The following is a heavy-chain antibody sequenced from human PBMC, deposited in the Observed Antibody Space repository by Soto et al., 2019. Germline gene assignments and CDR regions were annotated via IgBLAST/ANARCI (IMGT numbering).Heavy chain of an antibody. CDR3: ARGGHVVVVTAALDY. Sequence: QVQLMQSGAEVKKPGASVKVSCKASGDTFTDYYIHWVRQAPGQGLEWMGTVNPIGGHTTYAQHFLGRVTMTRDTSASTLYMALTRLTSDGTAIYYCARGGHVVVVTAALDYWGQGTLVTVSS. D-gene: IGHD2-21*02. J-gene: IGHJ4*02. CDR1: GDTFTDYY. CDR2: VNPIGGHT. V-gene: IGHV1-46*01.